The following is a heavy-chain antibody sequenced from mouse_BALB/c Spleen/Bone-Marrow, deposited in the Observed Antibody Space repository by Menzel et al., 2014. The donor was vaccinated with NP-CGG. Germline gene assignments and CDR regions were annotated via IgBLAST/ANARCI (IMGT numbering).Heavy chain of an antibody. CDR2: IFPSETYT. J-gene: IGHJ2*01. D-gene: IGHD4-1*01. Sequence: LQQSGAELVRPGASVKLSCKASGYTFTSYWINWVKQRPGQGLEWIGNIFPSETYTNYNQKFKDKATSTVDKSSSTAYMQLSSPTSEDSAVYYCTRDNWDYWGQGTTLTVSS. CDR1: GYTFTSYW. V-gene: IGHV1-69*02. CDR3: TRDNWDY.